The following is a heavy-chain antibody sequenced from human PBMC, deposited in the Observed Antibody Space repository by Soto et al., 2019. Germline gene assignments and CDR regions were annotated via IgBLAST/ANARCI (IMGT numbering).Heavy chain of an antibody. CDR2: LSPYNGAT. J-gene: IGHJ3*01. CDR1: GYTFTDYY. CDR3: ARAHELRSFDWSWGGGAVDV. V-gene: IGHV1-2*04. Sequence: HVQLVQSGAEVKKPGASLRVSCKASGYTFTDYYIHWVRQAPGQGLQWMGWLSPYNGATTYAQKFQDWVTMTRDTSISTAYLDRRRLSSGDTAVDYCARAHELRSFDWSWGGGAVDVWGQGTMVPASS. D-gene: IGHD3-9*01.